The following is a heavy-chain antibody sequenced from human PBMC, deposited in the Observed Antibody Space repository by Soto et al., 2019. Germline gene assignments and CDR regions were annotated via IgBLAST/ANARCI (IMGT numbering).Heavy chain of an antibody. Sequence: GTLDLTFAVYGGSFSGYYWSWIRQPPGKGLEWIGEINHSGSTNYNPSLKSRVTISVDTSKNQFSLKLSSVTAADTAVYYCASVFTGYDFWSGYYTWFDPWGQGTLVTVSS. CDR1: GGSFSGYY. V-gene: IGHV4-34*01. D-gene: IGHD3-3*01. CDR2: INHSGST. J-gene: IGHJ5*02. CDR3: ASVFTGYDFWSGYYTWFDP.